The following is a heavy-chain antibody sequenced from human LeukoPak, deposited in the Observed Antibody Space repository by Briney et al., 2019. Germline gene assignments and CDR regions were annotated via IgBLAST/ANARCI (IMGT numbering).Heavy chain of an antibody. V-gene: IGHV3-7*01. CDR2: IKQDASEK. CDR3: ARDLLAVAAMGVALDY. J-gene: IGHJ4*02. Sequence: GGSLRLSCAASGFTVNNAWMSWVRQTPEKGLEWVANIKQDASEKYYVDSVKGRFTISRDNAKNSLYLQMHSLRAEDTAVYYCARDLLAVAAMGVALDYWGQGTLVTVSS. D-gene: IGHD6-19*01. CDR1: GFTVNNAW.